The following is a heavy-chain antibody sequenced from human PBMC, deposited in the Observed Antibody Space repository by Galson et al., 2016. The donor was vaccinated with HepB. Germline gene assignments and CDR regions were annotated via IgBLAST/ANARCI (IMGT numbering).Heavy chain of an antibody. Sequence: SETLSLTCTLSGGSIDTVAFYWAWIRQTPGKGLEWIGSIYHTGSTYLSASLKSRVIMSVDKSMNQFSLTLRSLTVADSAVDYCARSTAVSGRRSWGYLDPWGQGTLVSVSS. CDR2: IYHTGST. V-gene: IGHV4-39*01. D-gene: IGHD6-19*01. CDR1: GGSIDTVAFY. CDR3: ARSTAVSGRRSWGYLDP. J-gene: IGHJ5*02.